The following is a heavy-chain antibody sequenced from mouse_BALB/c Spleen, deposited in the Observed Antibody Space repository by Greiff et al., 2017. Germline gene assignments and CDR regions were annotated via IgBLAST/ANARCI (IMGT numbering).Heavy chain of an antibody. V-gene: IGHV14-4*02. D-gene: IGHD1-1*01. CDR3: NVFTTVASYFDD. J-gene: IGHJ2*01. Sequence: EVQLQQSGAELVRSGASVKLSCTASGFNIKDYYMHWVKQRPEQGLEWIGWIDPENGDTEYAPKFQGKATMTADTSSNTAYLQLSSLTSEDTAVYYCNVFTTVASYFDDWGQGTTLTVSS. CDR1: GFNIKDYY. CDR2: IDPENGDT.